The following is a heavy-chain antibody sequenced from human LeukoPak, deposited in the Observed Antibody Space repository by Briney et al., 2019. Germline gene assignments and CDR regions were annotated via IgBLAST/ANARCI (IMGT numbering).Heavy chain of an antibody. Sequence: GGSLRLSCAASGFTFSSYAMNWVRQAPGKGLEWVSGISGSGGSTYYADSVKGRFTISRDNSKNTLYLQMNSLRAEDTAVYYRAKDRPGYSSSWYVARLDYWGQGTLVTVSS. CDR1: GFTFSSYA. D-gene: IGHD6-13*01. V-gene: IGHV3-23*01. J-gene: IGHJ4*02. CDR3: AKDRPGYSSSWYVARLDY. CDR2: ISGSGGST.